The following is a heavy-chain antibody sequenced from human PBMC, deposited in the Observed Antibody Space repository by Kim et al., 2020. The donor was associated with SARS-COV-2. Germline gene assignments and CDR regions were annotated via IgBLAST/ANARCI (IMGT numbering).Heavy chain of an antibody. D-gene: IGHD3-10*01. CDR1: GGSISSYY. J-gene: IGHJ4*02. CDR3: ARQLYGSGSYSDY. Sequence: SETLSLTCTVSGGSISSYYWSWIRQPPGKGLEWIGYIYYSGSTNYNPSLKSRVTISVDTSKNQFSLKLSSVTAADTAVYYCARQLYGSGSYSDYWGQGTL. V-gene: IGHV4-59*01. CDR2: IYYSGST.